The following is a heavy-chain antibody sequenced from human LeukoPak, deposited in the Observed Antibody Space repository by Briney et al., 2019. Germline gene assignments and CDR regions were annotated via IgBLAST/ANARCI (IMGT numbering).Heavy chain of an antibody. V-gene: IGHV3-74*01. CDR2: INTDGSST. J-gene: IGHJ4*02. CDR1: GFTFSSYW. CDR3: AREDRSSWPSDY. D-gene: IGHD6-13*01. Sequence: HPGGSLRLSCAASGFTFSSYWMHWVRQAPGKGLVWVSRINTDGSSTSYADSVKGRFTISRDNSKNTLYLQMNSLRAEDTAVYYCAREDRSSWPSDYWGQGTLVTVSS.